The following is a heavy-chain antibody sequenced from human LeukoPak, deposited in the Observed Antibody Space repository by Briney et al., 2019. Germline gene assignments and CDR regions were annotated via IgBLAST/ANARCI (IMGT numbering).Heavy chain of an antibody. CDR2: ISSSSYI. V-gene: IGHV3-21*01. J-gene: IGHJ5*02. CDR3: ARVWFGESNWFDP. Sequence: GGSLRLSCPASGFTFSSYSMNWVRQAPGKGLGWVSSISSSSYIYYADSVKGRFTISRDNAKNSLYLQMNSLRAEDTAVYYCARVWFGESNWFDPWGQGTLVTVSS. CDR1: GFTFSSYS. D-gene: IGHD3-10*01.